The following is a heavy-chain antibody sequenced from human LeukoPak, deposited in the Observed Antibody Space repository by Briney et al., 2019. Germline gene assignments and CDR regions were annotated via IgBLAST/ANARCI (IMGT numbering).Heavy chain of an antibody. D-gene: IGHD6-19*01. CDR1: GFTFSSYS. CDR2: ISTSSSYI. Sequence: GGSLRLSCAASGFTFSSYSMNWVLQAPGKGLEGGSFISTSSSYIYYADSVKGRFTVSRDNAKNTLYLQMNSLRAEDTAVYYCARETAVTGSYYFDYWGQGSLVTVSS. J-gene: IGHJ4*02. CDR3: ARETAVTGSYYFDY. V-gene: IGHV3-21*01.